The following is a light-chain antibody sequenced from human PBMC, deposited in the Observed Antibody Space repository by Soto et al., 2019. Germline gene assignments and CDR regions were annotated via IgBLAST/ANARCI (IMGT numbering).Light chain of an antibody. J-gene: IGKJ1*01. CDR3: QQYNNWPPA. Sequence: EIVMTQSPATLSVSPGERATLSCRASQSVSSNLAWYQQKPGQAPRLLIYGASTRATGIPARFSGSRSGTEFTLTISSLQSEDFAVYYCQQYNNWPPAFGQGTKVEIE. V-gene: IGKV3-15*01. CDR2: GAS. CDR1: QSVSSN.